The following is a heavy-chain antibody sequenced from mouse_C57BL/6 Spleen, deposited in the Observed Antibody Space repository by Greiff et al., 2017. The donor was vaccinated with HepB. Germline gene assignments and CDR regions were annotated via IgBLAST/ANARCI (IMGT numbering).Heavy chain of an antibody. CDR1: GFTFSDFY. Sequence: EVMLVESGGGLVQSGRSLRLSCATSGFTFSDFYMEWVRQAPGKGLEWIAASRNKANDYTTEYSASVKGRFIVSRDTSQSILYLQMNPLRAEDTAIYYCARDADYYGYYAMDYWGQGTSVTVSS. CDR2: SRNKANDYTT. V-gene: IGHV7-1*01. D-gene: IGHD1-1*01. CDR3: ARDADYYGYYAMDY. J-gene: IGHJ4*01.